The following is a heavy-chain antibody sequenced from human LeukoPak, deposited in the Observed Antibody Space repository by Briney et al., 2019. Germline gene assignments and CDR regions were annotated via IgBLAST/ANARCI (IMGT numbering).Heavy chain of an antibody. V-gene: IGHV3-53*01. J-gene: IGHJ4*02. CDR1: GVSVSSDGYY. CDR3: ARGDGDPYYFDY. D-gene: IGHD4-17*01. CDR2: IYSGGST. Sequence: ETLSLTCTVSGVSVSSDGYYWSWIRQPPGKGLEWVSVIYSGGSTYYADSVKGRFTISRDNSKNTLYLQMNSLRAEDTAVYYCARGDGDPYYFDYWGQGTLVTVSS.